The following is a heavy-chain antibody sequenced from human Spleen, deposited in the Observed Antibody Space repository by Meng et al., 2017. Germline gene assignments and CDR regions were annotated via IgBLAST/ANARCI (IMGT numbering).Heavy chain of an antibody. J-gene: IGHJ4*02. CDR3: AKDKGYYDYGDYWDY. V-gene: IGHV3-23*01. Sequence: GESLKISCAASGFPFSSYAMIWVRQAPGKGLEWVSGISGSGGSTYYAGSVKGRFTISRDNSRNTLYLQMNSLRAEDTAVYYCAKDKGYYDYGDYWDYWGQGTLVTVSS. CDR2: ISGSGGST. CDR1: GFPFSSYA. D-gene: IGHD4-17*01.